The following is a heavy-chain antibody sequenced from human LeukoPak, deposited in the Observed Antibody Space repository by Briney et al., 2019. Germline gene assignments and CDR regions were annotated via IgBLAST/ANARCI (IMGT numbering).Heavy chain of an antibody. Sequence: PSETLSLTCTVSGGSISSGGYYWSWIRQHPGKGLEWFGYIYYSGSTNYNPSLKSRVTISVDTSKNQFSLKLSSVTAADTAVYYCARDGPWAPPGSYYYYGMDVWGQGTTVTVSS. V-gene: IGHV4-61*08. CDR1: GGSISSGGYY. CDR3: ARDGPWAPPGSYYYYGMDV. CDR2: IYYSGST. J-gene: IGHJ6*02. D-gene: IGHD7-27*01.